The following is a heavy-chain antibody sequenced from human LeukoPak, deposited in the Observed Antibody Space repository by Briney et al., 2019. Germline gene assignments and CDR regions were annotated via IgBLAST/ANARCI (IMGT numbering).Heavy chain of an antibody. V-gene: IGHV4-59*08. J-gene: IGHJ6*02. CDR3: ARKPPSGPGYYYSYGMDV. Sequence: SETLSLTCTVSGGSINSYYWSWIRQPPGKRLEWIAYISYSGSTKYNPSLKSRVITSVDTSKNQFSLKLTSVTAADTAVYFCARKPPSGPGYYYSYGMDVWGQGTTVTVSS. CDR1: GGSINSYY. CDR2: ISYSGST.